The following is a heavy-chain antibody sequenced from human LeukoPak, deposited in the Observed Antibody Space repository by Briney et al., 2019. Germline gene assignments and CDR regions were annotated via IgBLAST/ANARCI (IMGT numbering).Heavy chain of an antibody. CDR3: ARQLSPDYYDSSGLDY. CDR1: GYTFTSYD. D-gene: IGHD3-22*01. CDR2: MNPNSGNT. Sequence: ASVKVSCKASGYTFTSYDINWVRQATGQGLEWMGWMNPNSGNTGYAQKFQGRVTMTRNTSISTAYMELSSLRSEDTAVYYCARQLSPDYYDSSGLDYWGQGTLVTVSS. J-gene: IGHJ4*02. V-gene: IGHV1-8*01.